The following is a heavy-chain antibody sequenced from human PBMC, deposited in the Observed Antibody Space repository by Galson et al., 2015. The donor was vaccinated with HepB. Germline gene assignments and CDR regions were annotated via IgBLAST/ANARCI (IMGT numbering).Heavy chain of an antibody. CDR2: ISWSSGSI. Sequence: SLRLSCAASGFTFGNYAMHWVRQAPGKGLEWVSVISWSSGSIGYADSVKGRFTISRDNAKNSLYLQMNTLRAEDTALYYCAKDIVGAAGGIATRRFVAADSWGQGTMVTGSS. V-gene: IGHV3-9*01. J-gene: IGHJ4*02. CDR3: AKDIVGAAGGIATRRFVAADS. D-gene: IGHD6-6*01. CDR1: GFTFGNYA.